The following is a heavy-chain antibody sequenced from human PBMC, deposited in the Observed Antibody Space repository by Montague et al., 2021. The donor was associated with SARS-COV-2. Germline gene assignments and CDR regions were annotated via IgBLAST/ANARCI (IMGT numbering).Heavy chain of an antibody. J-gene: IGHJ4*02. CDR3: ARDPNSSGGNMGSF. CDR1: GFDFSTSW. V-gene: IGHV3-7*01. D-gene: IGHD6-19*01. Sequence: SLRLSFSASGFDFSTSWMSWVRQSAGKGLEWVAVIKYDGSEKYYVDSVKGRFTISRDNARTSVFLQMNRLRVEDTAVYFCARDPNSSGGNMGSFWGRGTLVSVSS. CDR2: IKYDGSEK.